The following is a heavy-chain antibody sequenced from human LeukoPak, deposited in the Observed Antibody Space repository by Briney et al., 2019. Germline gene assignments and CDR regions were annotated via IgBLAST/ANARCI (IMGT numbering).Heavy chain of an antibody. CDR3: ARGQAAAGTSYFDY. D-gene: IGHD6-13*01. CDR2: ISAYNGNT. Sequence: GASVKVSCKASGYTFTSYGISWVRRAPGQGLEWMGWISAYNGNTNYAQKLQGRVTMTTDTSTSTAYMELRSLRSDDTAVCYCARGQAAAGTSYFDYWGQGTLVTVSS. J-gene: IGHJ4*02. V-gene: IGHV1-18*04. CDR1: GYTFTSYG.